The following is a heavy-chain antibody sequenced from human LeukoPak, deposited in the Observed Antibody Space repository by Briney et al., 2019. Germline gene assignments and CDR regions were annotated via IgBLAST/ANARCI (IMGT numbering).Heavy chain of an antibody. V-gene: IGHV1-2*02. CDR2: INPNHGGT. CDR1: GYSFTDYY. D-gene: IGHD6-13*01. CDR3: ARDLKQQLGFDY. Sequence: ASVKVSCKASGYSFTDYYINWVRQAPGQGLEWMGWINPNHGGTHYAQKFQGRVTMTRDTSISTAYMELSRLRSDDTAVYYCARDLKQQLGFDYWGQGTLVTVSS. J-gene: IGHJ4*02.